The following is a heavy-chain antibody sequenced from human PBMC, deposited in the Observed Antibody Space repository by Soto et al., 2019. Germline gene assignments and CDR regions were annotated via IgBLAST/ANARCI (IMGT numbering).Heavy chain of an antibody. Sequence: PSETLSLTCAVSGDSISSYYCMWIRQPPGKGLESIGYLYYGRSANYNPSLKSRVTLSVGTSTNQCSLTLSSVTAADTAVYYCARSRTLRSAPTSAAAGRWGQGTLVTVSS. D-gene: IGHD6-13*01. CDR2: LYYGRSA. CDR3: ARSRTLRSAPTSAAAGR. CDR1: GDSISSYY. J-gene: IGHJ4*02. V-gene: IGHV4-59*01.